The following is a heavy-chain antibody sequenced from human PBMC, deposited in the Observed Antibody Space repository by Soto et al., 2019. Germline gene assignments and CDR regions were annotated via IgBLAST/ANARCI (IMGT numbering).Heavy chain of an antibody. J-gene: IGHJ5*02. CDR1: GYTFTSYD. V-gene: IGHV1-8*01. CDR2: MNPNSGNT. CDR3: ARALQGYCSGGSCLVWFDP. Sequence: QVQLVQSGAEVKKPGASVKVSCKASGYTFTSYDINWVRQATGQGLEWMGWMNPNSGNTGYAQKFQGRVTMTRNTSISTAYMELSSLRSEDTAVYYCARALQGYCSGGSCLVWFDPWGQGTLVTVSS. D-gene: IGHD2-15*01.